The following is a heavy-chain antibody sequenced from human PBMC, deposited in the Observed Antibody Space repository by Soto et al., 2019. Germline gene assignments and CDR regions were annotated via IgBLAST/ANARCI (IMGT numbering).Heavy chain of an antibody. J-gene: IGHJ6*02. CDR3: ARLMCPDYYDYGMDV. Sequence: QVQLVESGGGVVQPGRSLRLSCAASGFTFSSYAMHWVRQAPGKGLEWVAVISYDGSNKYYADSVKGRFTNSRDNSKNARDLQMNTLRAKDTAVYYGARLMCPDYYDYGMDVWGQGTTVTVSS. V-gene: IGHV3-30-3*01. D-gene: IGHD2-8*01. CDR1: GFTFSSYA. CDR2: ISYDGSNK.